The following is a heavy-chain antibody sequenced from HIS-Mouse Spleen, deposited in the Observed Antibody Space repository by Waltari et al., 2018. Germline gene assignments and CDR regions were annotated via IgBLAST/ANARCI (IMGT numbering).Heavy chain of an antibody. CDR2: MNPNSGNT. Sequence: QVQLVQSGAEVKKPGASVKGSCKASGYTFTSYDLNWVRQATGQGLEWMGWMNPNSGNTGYAQKFQGRVTMTRNTSISTAYMELSSLRSEDTAVYYCARWEYCSGGSCQSAFDIWGQGTMVTVSS. CDR1: GYTFTSYD. J-gene: IGHJ3*02. V-gene: IGHV1-8*01. CDR3: ARWEYCSGGSCQSAFDI. D-gene: IGHD2-15*01.